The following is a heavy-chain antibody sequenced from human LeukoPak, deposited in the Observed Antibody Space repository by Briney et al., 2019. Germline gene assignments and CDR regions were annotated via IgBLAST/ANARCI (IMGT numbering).Heavy chain of an antibody. CDR3: ARDSQKYGSGSYYWFDP. CDR2: IYYSGST. V-gene: IGHV4-59*01. J-gene: IGHJ5*02. CDR1: GGSISSYY. Sequence: SETLSLTCTVSGGSISSYYWSWIRRPPGKGLEWIGYIYYSGSTNYNPSLKSRVTISVDTSKNQFSLKLSSVTAADTAVYYCARDSQKYGSGSYYWFDPWGQGTLVTVSS. D-gene: IGHD3-10*01.